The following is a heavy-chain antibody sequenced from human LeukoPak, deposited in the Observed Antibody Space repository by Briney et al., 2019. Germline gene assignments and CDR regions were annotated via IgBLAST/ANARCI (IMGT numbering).Heavy chain of an antibody. J-gene: IGHJ4*02. Sequence: PGGSLRLSCAASGFTFSSYSMNWVRQAPGKGLEWVSSISSSSSYIYYADSVKGRFTISRDNAKNSLYLQMNSLRAEDTAVYYCAGDFVVAGPDYWGQGTLVTVSS. CDR2: ISSSSSYI. CDR1: GFTFSSYS. D-gene: IGHD6-19*01. V-gene: IGHV3-21*01. CDR3: AGDFVVAGPDY.